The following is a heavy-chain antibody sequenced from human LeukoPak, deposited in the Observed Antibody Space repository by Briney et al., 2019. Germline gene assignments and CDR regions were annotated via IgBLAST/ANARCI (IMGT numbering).Heavy chain of an antibody. CDR3: AKGTRLRQWLTSYYYYYGMDV. D-gene: IGHD6-19*01. J-gene: IGHJ6*02. CDR2: ISCNRGSI. CDR1: GFTFDDYA. V-gene: IGHV3-9*01. Sequence: GGSLRLSCAASGFTFDDYAMHWVRQAPGKGLEWGSGISCNRGSIGYADSVKGRFTISRDNAKNSLYLQMNSLRAEDTALYYCAKGTRLRQWLTSYYYYYGMDVWGQGTTVTVSS.